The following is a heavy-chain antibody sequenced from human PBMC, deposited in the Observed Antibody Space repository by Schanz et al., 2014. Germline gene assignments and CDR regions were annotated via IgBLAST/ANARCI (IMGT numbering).Heavy chain of an antibody. Sequence: KLVESGGGVVQPGRSLRLSCAASGFTFNNYDMNWVRLVPGKGLECVSGISGGGGSAYYADSVRGRFTISRDNSRNTLYLQMNSLRAEDTAVYYCAKDFTGSGIFFNSWGPGTLASVSS. J-gene: IGHJ5*01. D-gene: IGHD3-10*01. CDR2: ISGGGGSA. V-gene: IGHV3-23*04. CDR1: GFTFNNYD. CDR3: AKDFTGSGIFFNS.